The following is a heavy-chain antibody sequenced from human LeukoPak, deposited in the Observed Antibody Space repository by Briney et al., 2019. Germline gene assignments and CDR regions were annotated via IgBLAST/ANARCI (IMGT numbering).Heavy chain of an antibody. J-gene: IGHJ6*02. CDR1: GFTFSNYW. Sequence: GGSLRLSCAASGFTFSNYWIHWVRQAPGKGLVWVSRIDNAGSITTYADSVKGRFTISRDNAENTLYLQMNSLRAEDTAVYYCAKGAPGYYYYYGMDVWGQGTTVTVSS. CDR2: IDNAGSIT. CDR3: AKGAPGYYYYYGMDV. V-gene: IGHV3-74*03.